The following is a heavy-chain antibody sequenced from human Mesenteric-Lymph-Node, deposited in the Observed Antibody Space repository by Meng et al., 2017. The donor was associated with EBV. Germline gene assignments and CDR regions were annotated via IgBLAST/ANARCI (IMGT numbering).Heavy chain of an antibody. CDR2: IYYTGHT. CDR1: GGSISSGNYY. Sequence: QLLASPSGLVKASQTLSLTCTVSGGSISSGNYYWNWIRQHPGKGLEWIGYIYYTGHTYYNPSLRSRVTISIDTSKNQFSLSLHSVTAADTAVYYCATNDNYRNDYWGQGTLVTVSS. J-gene: IGHJ4*02. D-gene: IGHD5-24*01. V-gene: IGHV4-31*03. CDR3: ATNDNYRNDY.